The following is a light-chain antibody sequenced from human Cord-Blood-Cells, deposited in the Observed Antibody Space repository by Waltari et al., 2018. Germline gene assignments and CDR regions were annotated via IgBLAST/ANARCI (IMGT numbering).Light chain of an antibody. J-gene: IGLJ3*02. Sequence: QSALTQPRSVSGPPGQSVTISCTGTSSAVGCYNYVSWYQQHPGKAPKLMIYDVSKRPSGVPDRFSGSKSGNTASLTISGLQAEDEADYYCCSYAGSYTWVFGGGTKLTVL. CDR3: CSYAGSYTWV. CDR1: SSAVGCYNY. CDR2: DVS. V-gene: IGLV2-11*01.